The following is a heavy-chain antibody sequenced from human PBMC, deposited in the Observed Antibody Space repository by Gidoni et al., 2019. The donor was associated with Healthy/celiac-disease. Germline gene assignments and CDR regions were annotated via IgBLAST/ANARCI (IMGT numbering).Heavy chain of an antibody. CDR3: AREGLTHFDY. CDR1: GFIFSSYS. V-gene: IGHV3-48*01. CDR2: ITSSSSTM. D-gene: IGHD6-19*01. J-gene: IGHJ4*02. Sequence: EVQLVESGGGLVQPGGSLRLSCAASGFIFSSYSMNWVRQAPGKGLEWVSYITSSSSTMYYADSVKGRITISRDNAKNSLYLQMNSLRAEDTAVYYCAREGLTHFDYWGQGTLVTVSS.